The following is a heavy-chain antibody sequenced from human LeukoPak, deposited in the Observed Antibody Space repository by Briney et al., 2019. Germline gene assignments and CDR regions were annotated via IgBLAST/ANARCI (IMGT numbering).Heavy chain of an antibody. V-gene: IGHV3-64*04. D-gene: IGHD3-9*01. CDR2: ISSNGGST. Sequence: GGSLRLSCSASGFTFSSYAMHWVRQAPGKGLEYVSAISSNGGSTYYADSVKGRFTISRDNAKNSLYLQMNSLRAEDTAVYYCARHSIPSHYDILTGHDFDYWGQGTLVTVSS. J-gene: IGHJ4*02. CDR1: GFTFSSYA. CDR3: ARHSIPSHYDILTGHDFDY.